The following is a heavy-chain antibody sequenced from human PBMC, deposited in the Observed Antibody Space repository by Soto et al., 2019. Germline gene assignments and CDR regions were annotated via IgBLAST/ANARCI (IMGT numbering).Heavy chain of an antibody. V-gene: IGHV1-69*06. J-gene: IGHJ6*02. D-gene: IGHD5-12*01. Sequence: SVKVSCKASGGTFSSYAISWLRQAPGQGLEWMGGIIPIFGTANYAQKFQGRVTITADKSTSTAYMELSSLRSEDTAVYYCARDPEMATTDYYYGMDVWGQGTTVTVSS. CDR2: IIPIFGTA. CDR1: GGTFSSYA. CDR3: ARDPEMATTDYYYGMDV.